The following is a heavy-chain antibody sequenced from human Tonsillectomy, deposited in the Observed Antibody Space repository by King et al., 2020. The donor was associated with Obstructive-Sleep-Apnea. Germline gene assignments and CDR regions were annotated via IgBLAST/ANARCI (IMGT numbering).Heavy chain of an antibody. Sequence: QLVQSGGGLVQPGRSLRLSCAASGFTFNDYAMHWVRQAPGKGLEWVSGINWNSGSIGYADSVKGRFTISRDNAKNSLYLQMNSLRAEDTALYYCAKDLSSGWYRGADYWGQGTLVTVSS. J-gene: IGHJ4*02. D-gene: IGHD6-19*01. CDR2: INWNSGSI. CDR3: AKDLSSGWYRGADY. V-gene: IGHV3-9*01. CDR1: GFTFNDYA.